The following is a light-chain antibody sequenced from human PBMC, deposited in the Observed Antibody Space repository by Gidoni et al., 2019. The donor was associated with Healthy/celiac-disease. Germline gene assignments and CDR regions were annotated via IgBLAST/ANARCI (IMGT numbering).Light chain of an antibody. Sequence: DIQMTQSPSSLSASVGDIVTITCQASQDISNYLNWYQQKPRKAPKLLIYDASNLETGVPSRFSGSGSGTDFTFTISSLQPEDIATYYCQQYDNLPLTFGGGTKVEIK. CDR3: QQYDNLPLT. CDR1: QDISNY. J-gene: IGKJ4*01. CDR2: DAS. V-gene: IGKV1-33*01.